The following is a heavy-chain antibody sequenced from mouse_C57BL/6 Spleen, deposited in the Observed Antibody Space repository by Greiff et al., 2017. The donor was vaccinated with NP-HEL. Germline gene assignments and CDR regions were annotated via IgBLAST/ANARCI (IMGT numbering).Heavy chain of an antibody. CDR1: GFTFSDYG. J-gene: IGHJ4*01. CDR2: ISSGSSTI. CDR3: ARGLLDGAMDY. V-gene: IGHV5-17*01. Sequence: EVQRVESGGGLVKPGGSLKLSCAASGFTFSDYGMHWVRQAPEKGLEWVAYISSGSSTIYYADTVKGRFTISRDNAKNTLFLQMTSLRSEDTAMYYCARGLLDGAMDYWGQGTSVTVSS.